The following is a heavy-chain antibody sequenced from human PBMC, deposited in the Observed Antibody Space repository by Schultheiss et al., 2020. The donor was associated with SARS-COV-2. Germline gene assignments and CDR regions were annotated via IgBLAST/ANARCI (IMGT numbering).Heavy chain of an antibody. CDR3: TRDYFNDN. CDR1: GFIFGDYA. Sequence: GGSLRLSCTGSGFIFGDYAISWVRQAPGKGLDWVGFIRSKVSGGTTQYAASVKGRFTISRDDSKSIAYLQMNSLKTDDTAVYYCTRDYFNDNWGQGTLVTVSS. V-gene: IGHV3-49*04. CDR2: IRSKVSGGTT. D-gene: IGHD3-10*01. J-gene: IGHJ4*02.